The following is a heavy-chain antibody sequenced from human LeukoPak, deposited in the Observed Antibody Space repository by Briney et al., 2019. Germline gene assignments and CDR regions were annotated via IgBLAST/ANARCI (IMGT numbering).Heavy chain of an antibody. CDR2: ISSSTSYI. CDR3: ATSSPSDY. Sequence: GGSLRLSCAASGFTLSSYSMNWVRQAPGRGLEWVSSISSSTSYIYYADSVKGRFTISRDNAKNSLYLQMNSLRAEDTALYYCATSSPSDYWGQGTLVTVSS. CDR1: GFTLSSYS. J-gene: IGHJ4*02. V-gene: IGHV3-21*01.